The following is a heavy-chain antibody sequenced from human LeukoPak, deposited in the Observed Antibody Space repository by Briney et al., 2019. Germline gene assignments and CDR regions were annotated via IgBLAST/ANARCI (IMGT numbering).Heavy chain of an antibody. D-gene: IGHD6-13*01. CDR1: GFTFYTYG. V-gene: IGHV3-64*01. Sequence: GGSLRLSCAASGFTFYTYGMHWVRQAPGKGLEYVSGIGPDGGTTYYAKSVKGRFTISRDNSKSMVYLQMGSLTADDMAVYYCARGAQLPDYWGQGTLVTVSS. J-gene: IGHJ4*02. CDR2: IGPDGGTT. CDR3: ARGAQLPDY.